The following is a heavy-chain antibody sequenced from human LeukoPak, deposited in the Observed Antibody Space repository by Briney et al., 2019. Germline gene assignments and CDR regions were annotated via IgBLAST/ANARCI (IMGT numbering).Heavy chain of an antibody. Sequence: ASVKVSCRASGYTFTSYGISWVRQAPGQGLEWMGWISAYNGNTNYAQKLQGRVTMTTDTSTSTAYMELRSLRSDDTAVYYCARGSYYYDSSGYNYWGQGTLVTVSS. J-gene: IGHJ4*02. D-gene: IGHD3-22*01. CDR3: ARGSYYYDSSGYNY. CDR1: GYTFTSYG. V-gene: IGHV1-18*01. CDR2: ISAYNGNT.